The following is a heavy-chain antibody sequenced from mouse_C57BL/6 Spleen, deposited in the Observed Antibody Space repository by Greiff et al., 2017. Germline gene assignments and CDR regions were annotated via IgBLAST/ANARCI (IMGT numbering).Heavy chain of an antibody. CDR1: GFSLTSYA. CDR2: IWAGGGT. D-gene: IGHD1-1*01. J-gene: IGHJ4*01. Sequence: VMLVESGPGLVAPSQSLSITCTVSGFSLTSYAISWVRQPPGKGLEWLGVIWAGGGTNYNSALNSRLSISKDNSKSQVFLKMTSLQTDDTARYYCATTVGYAMDYWGQGTSVTVSS. CDR3: ATTVGYAMDY. V-gene: IGHV2-9-1*01.